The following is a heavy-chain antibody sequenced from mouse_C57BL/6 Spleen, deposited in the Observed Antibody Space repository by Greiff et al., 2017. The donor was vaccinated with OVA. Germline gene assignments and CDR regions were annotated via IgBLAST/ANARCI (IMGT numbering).Heavy chain of an antibody. CDR2: IYPRSGNT. D-gene: IGHD4-1*01. Sequence: VKVVESGAELARPGASVKLSCKASGYTFTSYGISWVKQRTGQGLEWIGEIYPRSGNTYYNEKFKGKATLTADKSSSTAYMALRSLTSEDSAVYFCARRTGTFYAMDYWGQGTSVTVSS. V-gene: IGHV1-81*01. CDR1: GYTFTSYG. CDR3: ARRTGTFYAMDY. J-gene: IGHJ4*01.